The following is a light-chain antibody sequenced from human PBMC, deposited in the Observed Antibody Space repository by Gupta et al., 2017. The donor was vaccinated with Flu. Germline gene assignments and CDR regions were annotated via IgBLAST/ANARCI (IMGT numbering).Light chain of an antibody. CDR3: QQHYSTPQIT. J-gene: IGKJ5*01. CDR2: WAT. Sequence: DIVMNQSPDSLPVSLGERATINCKSSRSVLNSDNNKNCLSWYQQKAGQPPKLLINWATSREAGVPDSFSGSGYGTDLTLTISSRQAEDVAVYYCQQHYSTPQITFGQGTQLEIK. CDR1: RSVLNSDNNKNC. V-gene: IGKV4-1*01.